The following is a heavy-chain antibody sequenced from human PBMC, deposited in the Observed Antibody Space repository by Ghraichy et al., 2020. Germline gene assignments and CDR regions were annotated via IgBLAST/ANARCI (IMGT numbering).Heavy chain of an antibody. J-gene: IGHJ6*02. D-gene: IGHD4-23*01. CDR3: AREDYGGSSLFYYYGLDV. Sequence: SETLSLTCTVSGYFISSGYYWSWVRQSPGKGLEWIGTIYHSGSTYSSPSLKSRVTISVDTSKNQFSLRLSSVTAADTAIYYCAREDYGGSSLFYYYGLDVWGQGTTVTVSS. CDR1: GYFISSGYY. V-gene: IGHV4-38-2*02. CDR2: IYHSGST.